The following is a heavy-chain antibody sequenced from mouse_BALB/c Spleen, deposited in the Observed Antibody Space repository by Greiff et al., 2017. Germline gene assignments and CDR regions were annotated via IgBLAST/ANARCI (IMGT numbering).Heavy chain of an antibody. CDR1: GYTFTSYV. V-gene: IGHV1-14*01. CDR3: AKGDYDGAMDY. D-gene: IGHD2-4*01. CDR2: INPYNDGT. Sequence: VQLKQSGPELVKPGASVKMSCKAPGYTFTSYVMHWVKQKPGQGLVWIGYINPYNDGTKYNEKFKGKATLTSDKSSSTAYMELSSLTSEDSAVYYCAKGDYDGAMDYWGQGTSVTVSS. J-gene: IGHJ4*01.